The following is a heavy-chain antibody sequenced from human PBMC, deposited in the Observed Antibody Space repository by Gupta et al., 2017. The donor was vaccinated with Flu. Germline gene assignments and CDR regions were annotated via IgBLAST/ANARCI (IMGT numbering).Heavy chain of an antibody. J-gene: IGHJ5*02. V-gene: IGHV4-39*01. Sequence: WGWIRQPPGKGLEWIGNINYSGSNYYNQSRKRRVTISVDTSKNQFSLKVGSVTAEDKAIYYCARHKAAYDRSGHPGWLDPWGQGTLGTVSS. D-gene: IGHD3-22*01. CDR3: ARHKAAYDRSGHPGWLDP. CDR2: INYSGSN.